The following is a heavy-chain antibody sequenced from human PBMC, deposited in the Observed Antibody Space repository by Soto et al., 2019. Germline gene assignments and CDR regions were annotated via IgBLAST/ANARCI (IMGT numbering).Heavy chain of an antibody. CDR2: IYYSGST. Sequence: QVQLQESGPGLVKPSQTLSLTCTVSGGSISSGDYYWGWIRQPPGKGLEWIGYIYYSGSTYYNPSLKSRVTISVDTSKNQFSLKLSSVTAADTAVYYCARFKGLTGKILDYWGQGTLVTVSS. J-gene: IGHJ4*02. CDR1: GGSISSGDYY. V-gene: IGHV4-30-4*01. CDR3: ARFKGLTGKILDY.